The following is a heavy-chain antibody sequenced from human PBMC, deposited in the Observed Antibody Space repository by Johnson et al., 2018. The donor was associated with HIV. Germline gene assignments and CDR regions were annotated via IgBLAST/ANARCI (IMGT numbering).Heavy chain of an antibody. Sequence: VQLVESGGGLIQPGGSLRLSCAASGFTVSSNYMGWVRQAPGKGLEWVSAISGSGGGTYYEESVKGRFTISRDNAKNTLYLQLNSLRVEDTAIYYCARAQLLADDAFNNWGQGTMVTVSS. J-gene: IGHJ3*02. D-gene: IGHD6-6*01. V-gene: IGHV3-23*04. CDR1: GFTVSSNY. CDR3: ARAQLLADDAFNN. CDR2: SGSGGGT.